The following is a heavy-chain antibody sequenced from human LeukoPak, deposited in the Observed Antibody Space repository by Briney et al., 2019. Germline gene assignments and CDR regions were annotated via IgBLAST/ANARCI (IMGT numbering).Heavy chain of an antibody. CDR2: IYYTGST. Sequence: SETLSLTCTVSGGSISGYYWSWIRQPPGKGLEWIGYIYYTGSTNYNPSLKSRVSISVDTSKNQFPLNLSSVTAADTAVYYCARILASGHSDYWGQGTLVTVSS. J-gene: IGHJ4*02. CDR1: GGSISGYY. V-gene: IGHV4-59*08. CDR3: ARILASGHSDY.